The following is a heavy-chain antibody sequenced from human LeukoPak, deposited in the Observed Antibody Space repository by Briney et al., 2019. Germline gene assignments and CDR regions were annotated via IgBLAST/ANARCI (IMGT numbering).Heavy chain of an antibody. V-gene: IGHV3-30*18. D-gene: IGHD6-19*01. J-gene: IGHJ5*02. CDR1: GFTFSSYG. Sequence: GRSLRLSCAASGFTFSSYGLHWVRQAPGKGLEWVAVISYDGSNKYYADSVKGRFTISRDNSKNTLYLQMNSLRAEDTAVYYCAKDIAVAGTNWFDPWGQGTLVTVSS. CDR3: AKDIAVAGTNWFDP. CDR2: ISYDGSNK.